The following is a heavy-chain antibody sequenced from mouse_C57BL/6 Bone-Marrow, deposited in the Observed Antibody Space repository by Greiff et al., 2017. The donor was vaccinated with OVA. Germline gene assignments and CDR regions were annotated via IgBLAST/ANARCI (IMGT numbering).Heavy chain of an antibody. J-gene: IGHJ1*03. Sequence: QVQLQQPGAELVKPGASVKLSCKASGYTFTSYWMHWVKQRPGRGLEWIGRIDPNSGGTKYNEKFKSKATLTVDKPSSTAYMELSSLTSEDSAVYYCARGGWLLRMDWYFDVWGTGTTVTVSS. CDR3: ARGGWLLRMDWYFDV. CDR1: GYTFTSYW. CDR2: IDPNSGGT. D-gene: IGHD2-3*01. V-gene: IGHV1-72*01.